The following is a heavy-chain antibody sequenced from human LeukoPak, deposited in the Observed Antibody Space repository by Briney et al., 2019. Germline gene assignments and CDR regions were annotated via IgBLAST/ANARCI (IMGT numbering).Heavy chain of an antibody. CDR2: ISAYNGNT. D-gene: IGHD3-10*01. Sequence: ASVKVSCKASGYTFSTYGITWVRQAPGQGLEWMGWISAYNGNTKYAQKLQGRVTMTTDTSTSTAYVELRSLRSDDTAVYYCARDSLMLRGPLVIYYFDFWGQGTLVTVSS. CDR1: GYTFSTYG. V-gene: IGHV1-18*01. J-gene: IGHJ4*02. CDR3: ARDSLMLRGPLVIYYFDF.